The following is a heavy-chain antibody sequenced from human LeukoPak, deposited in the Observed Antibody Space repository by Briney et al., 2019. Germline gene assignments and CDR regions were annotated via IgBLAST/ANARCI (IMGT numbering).Heavy chain of an antibody. CDR3: ARDYESPKYYYGSGSYYRGIDY. CDR1: GFTFSSYS. V-gene: IGHV3-48*01. Sequence: PGGSLRLSCAASGFTFSSYSMNWVRQAPGKGLEWVSYISSSSSTIYYAGSVKGRFTISRDNAKNSLYLQMNSLRAEDTAVYYCARDYESPKYYYGSGSYYRGIDYWGQGTLVTVSS. CDR2: ISSSSSTI. D-gene: IGHD3-10*01. J-gene: IGHJ4*02.